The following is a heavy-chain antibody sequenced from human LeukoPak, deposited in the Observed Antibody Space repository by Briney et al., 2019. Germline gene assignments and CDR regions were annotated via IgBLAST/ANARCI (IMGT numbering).Heavy chain of an antibody. CDR2: IYYSGST. CDR3: ARDRISGWSGDYMDV. D-gene: IGHD6-19*01. J-gene: IGHJ6*03. CDR1: GGSISRNY. Sequence: SETLSLTCTVSGGSISRNYWSWIGQPPGKGLEWIGYIYYSGSTNYNPSLKSRVTISVDTSKNQFCLKLSSVTAADTAVYYCARDRISGWSGDYMDVWGKGTTVTVSS. V-gene: IGHV4-59*01.